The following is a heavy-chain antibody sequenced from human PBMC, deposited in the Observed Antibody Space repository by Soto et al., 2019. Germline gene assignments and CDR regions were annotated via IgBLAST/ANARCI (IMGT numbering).Heavy chain of an antibody. CDR1: GGTFSSYA. CDR3: ARARGSGLYYDFWSGYYEDYYYGMDV. D-gene: IGHD3-3*01. Sequence: SVKVSCKASGGTFSSYAISWVRQDTGQGLEWMGGIIPIFGTANYAQKFQGRVTITADESTSTAYMELSSLRSEDTAVYYCARARGSGLYYDFWSGYYEDYYYGMDVWGQGTTVTVSS. CDR2: IIPIFGTA. V-gene: IGHV1-69*13. J-gene: IGHJ6*02.